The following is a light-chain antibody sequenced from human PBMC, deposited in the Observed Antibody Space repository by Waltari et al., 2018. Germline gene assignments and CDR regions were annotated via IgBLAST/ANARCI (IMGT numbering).Light chain of an antibody. CDR2: GAS. CDR3: QQYTTRPLT. V-gene: IGKV3-15*01. Sequence: EIVMTQSPGTLSVSPGEGATLSCRASQSVSSKVAWYQQRPGQAPRLFFFGASTRATGIPARFSGSESGTEFTLTISSLQSEDSGVYFCQQYTTRPLTFGGGTKVEI. CDR1: QSVSSK. J-gene: IGKJ4*01.